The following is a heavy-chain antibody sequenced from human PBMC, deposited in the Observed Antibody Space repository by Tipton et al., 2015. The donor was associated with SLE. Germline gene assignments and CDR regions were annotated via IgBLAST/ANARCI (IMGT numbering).Heavy chain of an antibody. Sequence: QVQLVQSGAEVKKPGSSVKVSCKASGGSFSNSGFSWVRQAPGQGLEWMGGIIPLFGTANYGQKFQGRITITTDESTGTVYMDLSSLISEDTAVYYCARGGGTGYFEYWGQGTLVTVSS. V-gene: IGHV1-69*01. CDR3: ARGGGTGYFEY. D-gene: IGHD3-9*01. CDR1: GGSFSNSG. J-gene: IGHJ4*02. CDR2: IIPLFGTA.